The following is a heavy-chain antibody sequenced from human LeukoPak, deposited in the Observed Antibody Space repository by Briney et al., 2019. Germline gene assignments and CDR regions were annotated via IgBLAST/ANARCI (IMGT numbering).Heavy chain of an antibody. V-gene: IGHV3-43D*03. J-gene: IGHJ4*02. CDR1: GLKFDDYG. Sequence: GGSLRLSCAASGLKFDDYGMHWVRQAPGKGLEWVSLISWDGDTTYYADSVKGRFTISRDNSKNSLDLQMNSLRAEDTALYYCAKGVGATYPYYFDYWGQGTLVTVSS. D-gene: IGHD1-26*01. CDR2: ISWDGDTT. CDR3: AKGVGATYPYYFDY.